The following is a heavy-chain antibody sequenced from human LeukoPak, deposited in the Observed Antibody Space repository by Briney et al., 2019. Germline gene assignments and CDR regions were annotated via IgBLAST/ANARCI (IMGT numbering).Heavy chain of an antibody. CDR3: ARVMVGQLDY. CDR2: IYYSGST. V-gene: IGHV4-39*07. D-gene: IGHD2-8*01. Sequence: SETLSLTCTVSGASISSSSYYWGWIRQPPGKGLEWIGSIYYSGSTYYNPSLKSRVTISVDTSKDQFSLKLSSVTAADTAVYYCARVMVGQLDYWGQGTLVTVSS. CDR1: GASISSSSYY. J-gene: IGHJ4*02.